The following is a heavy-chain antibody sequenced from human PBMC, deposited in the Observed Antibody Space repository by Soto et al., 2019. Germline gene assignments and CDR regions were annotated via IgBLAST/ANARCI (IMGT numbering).Heavy chain of an antibody. J-gene: IGHJ6*02. V-gene: IGHV3-64D*06. Sequence: GGSLRLSCAASGFTFSSYAMHWVRQAPGKGLEYVSAISSNGGSTHYADSVKGRFTISRDNSKNTLYLQMSSLRAEDTAVYYCVKDLIVVVPAATIVRDYYYYGMDVWGQGTTVTVSS. CDR2: ISSNGGST. D-gene: IGHD2-2*01. CDR3: VKDLIVVVPAATIVRDYYYYGMDV. CDR1: GFTFSSYA.